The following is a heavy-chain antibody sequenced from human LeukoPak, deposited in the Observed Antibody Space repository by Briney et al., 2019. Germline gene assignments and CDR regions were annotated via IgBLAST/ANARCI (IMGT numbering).Heavy chain of an antibody. CDR1: GFTFSTFW. Sequence: PGGSLRLSCATSGFTFSTFWMHWVRQAPGKGLVWVSRINHDGSSTNYADSVKGRFTISRDNAKNSLYLQMNSLRPDDTALYYCSTDPRLLIYWGHGTLVTVSS. D-gene: IGHD2-8*01. CDR3: STDPRLLIY. V-gene: IGHV3-74*01. CDR2: INHDGSST. J-gene: IGHJ4*01.